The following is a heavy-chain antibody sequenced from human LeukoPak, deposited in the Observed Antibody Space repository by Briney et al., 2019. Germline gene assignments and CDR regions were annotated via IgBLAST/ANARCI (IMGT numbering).Heavy chain of an antibody. CDR2: ISGGASST. J-gene: IGHJ3*01. CDR3: AMKAVPRPRLHGCFDF. V-gene: IGHV3-23*01. D-gene: IGHD5-24*01. CDR1: GFAFSDYA. Sequence: GGSLRLSCAASGFAFSDYAMSWVRQAPGKGLEWVSAISGGASSTYYADSVKGRFIISRDNSKNTLYLQMNSLRVDDTAVYYCAMKAVPRPRLHGCFDFWGQGTVVTASS.